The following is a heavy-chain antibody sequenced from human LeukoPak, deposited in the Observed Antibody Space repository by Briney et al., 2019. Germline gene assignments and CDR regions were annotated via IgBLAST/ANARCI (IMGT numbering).Heavy chain of an antibody. CDR2: ISYGSSFI. CDR1: GFTFSSYS. Sequence: GGSLRLSCAASGFTFSSYSMNWVRQAPGKGLEWVSSISYGSSFIYYADSVKGRFTISRDNAKNSLYLQMNSLRAEDTAVYYCARDRSQQLLSFDYWGQGTLVTVSS. V-gene: IGHV3-21*01. J-gene: IGHJ4*02. CDR3: ARDRSQQLLSFDY. D-gene: IGHD3-16*02.